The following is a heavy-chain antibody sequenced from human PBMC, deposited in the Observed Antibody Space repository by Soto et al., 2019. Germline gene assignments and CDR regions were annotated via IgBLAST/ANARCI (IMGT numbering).Heavy chain of an antibody. Sequence: QVQLQQSGPGLVKPLQTLSITCAISGDSVSSNSASWNWIRQSPSRGLEWLGRTYYRSKWYNDYAVSVKSLITINPDTSKNQFSLQLNSVTPEDTAVYYCAREATIRDAFDIWGQGTMVTVTS. CDR3: AREATIRDAFDI. J-gene: IGHJ3*02. CDR1: GDSVSSNSAS. V-gene: IGHV6-1*01. CDR2: TYYRSKWYN. D-gene: IGHD5-12*01.